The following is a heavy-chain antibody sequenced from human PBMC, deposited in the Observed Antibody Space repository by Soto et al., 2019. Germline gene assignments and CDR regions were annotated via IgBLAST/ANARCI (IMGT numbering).Heavy chain of an antibody. J-gene: IGHJ3*02. CDR2: IYYSGST. CDR1: GCSISSSCYY. V-gene: IGHV4-39*01. D-gene: IGHD4-17*01. CDR3: ARHVADYGFDLVPNDAIDI. Sequence: SETLSLTCTVSGCSISSSCYYWGWIRQPPGKGLEWIGSIYYSGSTYYYPSLKSRVPISLDTSKNQFSLKLSSVTAADTAVYYCARHVADYGFDLVPNDAIDIWGQGTMVT.